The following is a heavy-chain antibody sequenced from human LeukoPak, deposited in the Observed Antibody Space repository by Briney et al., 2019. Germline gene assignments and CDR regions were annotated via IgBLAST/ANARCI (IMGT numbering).Heavy chain of an antibody. Sequence: PGGSPRLSCAASGFTFDDYGMAWVRQAPGKGLEWVSGINWNGGRTNYADSVKGRFTISRDNATKSLYLQMNSLRAEDTALYYCARGYSTGWYLSSWGQGTLVTVSS. V-gene: IGHV3-20*04. CDR1: GFTFDDYG. CDR3: ARGYSTGWYLSS. J-gene: IGHJ5*02. CDR2: INWNGGRT. D-gene: IGHD6-19*01.